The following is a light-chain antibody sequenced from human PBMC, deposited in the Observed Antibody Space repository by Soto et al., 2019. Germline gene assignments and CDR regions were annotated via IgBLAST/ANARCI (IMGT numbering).Light chain of an antibody. CDR2: EVS. V-gene: IGLV2-23*02. Sequence: QSALTQPASVSGSPGQSITISCTGTSSDVGSYNLVSWYQQRPGKAPKLMIYEVSKRPSGVSNRFSGSKSGNTASLTFFGLQAEDEADYYCCSYAGSSTLAFGTGTKVTVL. CDR1: SSDVGSYNL. CDR3: CSYAGSSTLA. J-gene: IGLJ1*01.